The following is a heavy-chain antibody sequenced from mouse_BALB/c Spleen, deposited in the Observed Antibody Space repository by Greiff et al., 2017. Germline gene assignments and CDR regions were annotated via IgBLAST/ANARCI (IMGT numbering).Heavy chain of an antibody. CDR2: IRNKANGYTT. D-gene: IGHD1-1*01. J-gene: IGHJ2*01. CDR1: GFTFTDYY. V-gene: IGHV7-3*02. Sequence: EVKLVESGGGLVQPGGSLRLSCATSGFTFTDYYMSWVRQPPGKALEWLGFIRNKANGYTTEYSASVKGRFTISRDNSQSILDLQMNTLRAEDSATYYCARVYGSSYYFDYWGQGTTLTVSS. CDR3: ARVYGSSYYFDY.